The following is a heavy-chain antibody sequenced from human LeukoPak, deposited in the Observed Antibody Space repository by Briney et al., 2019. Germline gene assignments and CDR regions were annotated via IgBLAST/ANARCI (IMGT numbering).Heavy chain of an antibody. CDR1: GGSISSYY. Sequence: SETLSLTCTVSGGSISSYYWSWIRQPAGKGLEWIGRIYTSGSTNYNPSLKSRVTMSVDTSKSQFSLKLSSVTAADTAVYYCARDLGGYSSSWYGPTLWGQGTLVTVSS. D-gene: IGHD6-13*01. CDR2: IYTSGST. J-gene: IGHJ4*02. CDR3: ARDLGGYSSSWYGPTL. V-gene: IGHV4-4*07.